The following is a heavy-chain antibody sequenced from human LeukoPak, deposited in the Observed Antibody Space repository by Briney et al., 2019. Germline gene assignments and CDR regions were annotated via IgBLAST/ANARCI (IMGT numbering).Heavy chain of an antibody. CDR2: IIPIFGTA. J-gene: IGHJ6*02. D-gene: IGHD2-15*01. CDR1: GYTFTGYY. Sequence: SVKVSCKASGYTFTGYYMHWVRQAPGQGLEWMGRIIPIFGTANYAQKFQGRVTITADESTSTAYMELSSLRSEDTAVYYCASATVVVAGYYYYYGMDVWGQGTTVTVSS. CDR3: ASATVVVAGYYYYYGMDV. V-gene: IGHV1-69*13.